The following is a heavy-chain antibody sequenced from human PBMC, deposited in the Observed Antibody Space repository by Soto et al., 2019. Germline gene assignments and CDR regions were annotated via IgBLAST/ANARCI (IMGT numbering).Heavy chain of an antibody. Sequence: SVKVSCKASGFNFRTTAVQWVRQARGQRLEWIGWIVVGSGNTNYAQKFQERVTITRDMSTSTAYMDVSSLRSEDTAVYYCVADPYYYDSSDYYSFDQWGQGTLVTVSS. CDR3: VADPYYYDSSDYYSFDQ. V-gene: IGHV1-58*01. D-gene: IGHD3-22*01. CDR1: GFNFRTTA. J-gene: IGHJ4*02. CDR2: IVVGSGNT.